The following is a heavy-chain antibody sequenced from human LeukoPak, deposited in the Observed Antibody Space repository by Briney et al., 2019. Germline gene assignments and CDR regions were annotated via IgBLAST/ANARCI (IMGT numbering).Heavy chain of an antibody. V-gene: IGHV3-15*01. D-gene: IGHD3-3*02. CDR1: GFTISNAR. Sequence: GGSLRLSCAASGFTISNARMGWVRQAPGKGLEWVGLIKSKIDGGTTDFAAPVKGRFTISTDDSKHTLYLQMNSLKSEDTAVYYCTTGYGHSDLDYCGQGTLVTVSS. CDR3: TTGYGHSDLDY. J-gene: IGHJ4*02. CDR2: IKSKIDGGTT.